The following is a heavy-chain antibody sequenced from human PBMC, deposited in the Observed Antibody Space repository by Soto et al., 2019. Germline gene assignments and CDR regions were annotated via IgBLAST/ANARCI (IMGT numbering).Heavy chain of an antibody. CDR2: IYPGDSDT. CDR1: GYSFTSYW. Sequence: PGESLKISCKGSGYSFTSYWIGWVRQMPGKGLEWMGIIYPGDSDTRYSPSFQGQVTISADKSITTAYLQWSSLKASDTAMYYCARMGPRTPQGYFSYGMDVWGQGTTVTV. CDR3: ARMGPRTPQGYFSYGMDV. D-gene: IGHD2-15*01. J-gene: IGHJ6*02. V-gene: IGHV5-51*01.